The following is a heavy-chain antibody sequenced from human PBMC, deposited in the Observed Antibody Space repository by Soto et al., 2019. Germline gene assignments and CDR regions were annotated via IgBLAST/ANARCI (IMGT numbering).Heavy chain of an antibody. D-gene: IGHD6-19*01. V-gene: IGHV1-69*01. CDR3: VIDRRIVAVSVGRMDV. Sequence: QVQLVQSGAEVKKPGTSVRVSCKASGDTFIGYSISWVRQAPGQGLEWMGWVIPTQRTTKYAQRFQGRVTRSVDQFASTTYMELSSLRPEDTALYYCVIDRRIVAVSVGRMDVWGQGTTVTVSS. J-gene: IGHJ6*02. CDR1: GDTFIGYS. CDR2: VIPTQRTT.